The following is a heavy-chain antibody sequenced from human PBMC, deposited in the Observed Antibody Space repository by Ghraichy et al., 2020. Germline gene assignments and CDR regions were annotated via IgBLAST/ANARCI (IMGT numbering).Heavy chain of an antibody. CDR2: IYYTGRT. Sequence: SETLSLTCIVSGGSISPYYWSWVRQPPGKGLEWIGYIYYTGRTNYNPSLRSRVSISVDTSKNQFSLKLTSVTAADTAVNYWARVGADAFSDGLDVGGQGTTVTVSS. CDR1: GGSISPYY. CDR3: ARVGADAFSDGLDV. J-gene: IGHJ6*02. D-gene: IGHD3-3*01. V-gene: IGHV4-59*01.